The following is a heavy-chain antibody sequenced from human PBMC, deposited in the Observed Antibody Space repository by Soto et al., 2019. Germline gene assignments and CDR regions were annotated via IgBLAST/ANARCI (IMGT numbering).Heavy chain of an antibody. Sequence: GGSLKVYSAALGFTFSTYEINWVRQAPGKGLEWVSYISSSGSTTFYADSVKGRFTISRDNAKNSLYLQVNRLRAEDRAIYYCARGYCGGDCYYDYWGQGTLVLVS. CDR2: ISSSGSTT. D-gene: IGHD2-21*02. V-gene: IGHV3-48*03. CDR3: ARGYCGGDCYYDY. J-gene: IGHJ4*02. CDR1: GFTFSTYE.